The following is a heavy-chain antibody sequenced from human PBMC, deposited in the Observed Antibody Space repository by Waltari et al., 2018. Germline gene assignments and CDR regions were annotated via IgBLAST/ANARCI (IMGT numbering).Heavy chain of an antibody. J-gene: IGHJ4*02. CDR3: AKDGEAGYPFDY. V-gene: IGHV3-23*04. CDR1: GFTFSSYA. D-gene: IGHD3-9*01. Sequence: EVQLVESGGGLVQPGGSLRLSCAASGFTFSSYAMSWVRQAPGKGVEWVSAISGSGGSTYYSDSVKGRFTISRDNAKNTLYLQMNSLRAEDTAVYYCAKDGEAGYPFDYWGQGTLVTVSS. CDR2: ISGSGGST.